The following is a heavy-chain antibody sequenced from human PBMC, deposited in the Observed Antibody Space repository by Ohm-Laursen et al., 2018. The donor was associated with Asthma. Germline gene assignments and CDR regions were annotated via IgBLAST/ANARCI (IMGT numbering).Heavy chain of an antibody. D-gene: IGHD3-22*01. CDR3: ARSPPYYYDSSATLDY. V-gene: IGHV3-48*02. CDR1: GFTFSTYS. J-gene: IGHJ4*02. Sequence: SLRLSCTASGFTFSTYSLTWVRQAPGKGLEWVSYISSSSSTIYYADSVKGRFTISRDNAKNSLYLQMNSLRDEDTAVYYCARSPPYYYDSSATLDYWGQGTLATVSS. CDR2: ISSSSSTI.